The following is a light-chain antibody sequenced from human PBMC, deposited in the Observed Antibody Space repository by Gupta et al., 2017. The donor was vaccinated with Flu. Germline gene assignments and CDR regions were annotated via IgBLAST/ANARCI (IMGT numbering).Light chain of an antibody. J-gene: IGKJ2*01. V-gene: IGKV2-30*02. CDR3: MQGTGWPYA. CDR1: QTLVHRNGNTY. CDR2: KVS. Sequence: VTLGQTASISCRSSQTLVHRNGNTYLHWFQQRPGQSPRRLIYKVSNRDSGVPDRFSGSGSGTDFTLKISRVEADDVGVYYCMQGTGWPYAFDQGTKLEI.